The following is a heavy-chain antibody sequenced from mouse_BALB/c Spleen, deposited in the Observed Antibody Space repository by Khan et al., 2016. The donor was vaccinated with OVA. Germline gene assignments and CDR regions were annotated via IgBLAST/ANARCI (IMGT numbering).Heavy chain of an antibody. CDR3: ARLGNS. D-gene: IGHD2-1*01. CDR2: TTSGGSYT. J-gene: IGHJ3*01. Sequence: EVELVESGGDLVKPGGSLKLSCAASGFTFSSYGMSWVRQTPDKRLEWVATTTSGGSYTYYQDSVKGRFTISRDNAKNTLYLQLTSLKSEDTAMYYCARLGNSWGQGTLVTVSA. V-gene: IGHV5-6*01. CDR1: GFTFSSYG.